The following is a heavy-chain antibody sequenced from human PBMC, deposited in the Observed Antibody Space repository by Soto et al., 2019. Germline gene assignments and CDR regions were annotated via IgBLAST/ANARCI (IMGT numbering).Heavy chain of an antibody. CDR3: ARSGLERRELDY. CDR1: GGSIISDDYY. D-gene: IGHD1-1*01. Sequence: SETLSLTCTVSGGSIISDDYYWSWIRQHPGKGLEWIGYLYYSGSTYYNPSLKSRVTMSVDTPKNQFSLRLSSVAAADTAVYYCARSGLERRELDYWGQGTLVTVSS. J-gene: IGHJ4*02. CDR2: LYYSGST. V-gene: IGHV4-31*03.